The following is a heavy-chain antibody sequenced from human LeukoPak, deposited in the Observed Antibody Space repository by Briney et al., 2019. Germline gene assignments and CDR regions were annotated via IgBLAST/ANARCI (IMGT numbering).Heavy chain of an antibody. Sequence: SETLSLTCTVSGGSISSYYWSWIRQPPGKGLEWIGYIYYSGSTNYNPSLKSRVTISVDTSKNQFPLKLSSVTAADTAVYYCARFPGDYYDSSGYGYYFDYWGQGTLVTVSS. V-gene: IGHV4-59*01. J-gene: IGHJ4*02. CDR3: ARFPGDYYDSSGYGYYFDY. CDR1: GGSISSYY. D-gene: IGHD3-22*01. CDR2: IYYSGST.